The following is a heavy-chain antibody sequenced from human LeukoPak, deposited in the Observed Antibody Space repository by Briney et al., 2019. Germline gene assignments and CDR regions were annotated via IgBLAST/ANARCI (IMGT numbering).Heavy chain of an antibody. D-gene: IGHD2-15*01. CDR2: LGHDETYT. V-gene: IGHV3-74*01. J-gene: IGHJ4*02. CDR1: GFSFSISW. Sequence: PGGSLRLSCTASGFSFSISWMHWVRQAPGKGLVWVSRLGHDETYTSYADSVKGRFTISRDNAKSTLYLQMNSLRAEDTAVYYCAKDPDIVGITPGGYFDYWGQGTLVTVSS. CDR3: AKDPDIVGITPGGYFDY.